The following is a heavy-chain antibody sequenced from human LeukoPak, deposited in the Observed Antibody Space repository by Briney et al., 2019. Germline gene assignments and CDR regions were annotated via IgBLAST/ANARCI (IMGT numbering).Heavy chain of an antibody. CDR3: ARMGYGYEDPIVDY. D-gene: IGHD5-18*01. Sequence: MSSETLSLTCAVSGGSISSGGYSWSWIRQPPGKGLEWIGYIYHSGSTYYNPSLKSRVTISVDRSKNQFSLKLSSVTAADTAVYYCARMGYGYEDPIVDYWGQGTLVTVSS. CDR2: IYHSGST. V-gene: IGHV4-30-2*01. CDR1: GGSISSGGYS. J-gene: IGHJ4*02.